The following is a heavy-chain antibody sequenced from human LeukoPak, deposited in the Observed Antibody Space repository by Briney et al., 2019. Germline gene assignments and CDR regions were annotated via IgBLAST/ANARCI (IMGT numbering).Heavy chain of an antibody. J-gene: IGHJ3*02. CDR2: IRSKAYGGTT. V-gene: IGHV3-49*04. CDR3: TRVLAAAANALDI. Sequence: GGSLRLSCTASGFTFGDYAMSWVRQAPGKGLEWIGFIRSKAYGGTTEYAASVKGRFTISRDDSKNSLYLQMNSLKTEDTAVYYCTRVLAAAANALDIWGQGTMVTVSS. D-gene: IGHD6-13*01. CDR1: GFTFGDYA.